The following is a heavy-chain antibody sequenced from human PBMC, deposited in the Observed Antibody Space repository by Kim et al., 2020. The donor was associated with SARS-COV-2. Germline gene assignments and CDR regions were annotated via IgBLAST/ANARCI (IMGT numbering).Heavy chain of an antibody. CDR2: IYYSGST. CDR1: GGSISSGGYY. Sequence: SETLSLTCTVSGGSISSGGYYWSWIRQPPGKGLEWIGYIYYSGSTYYNPSLKSRVTISVDTSKNQFSLKLSSVTAADTAVYYCASTPIVATIFRIRASPNDMDFWGQGTTVTVSS. CDR3: ASTPIVATIFRIRASPNDMDF. V-gene: IGHV4-31*03. J-gene: IGHJ6*02. D-gene: IGHD5-12*01.